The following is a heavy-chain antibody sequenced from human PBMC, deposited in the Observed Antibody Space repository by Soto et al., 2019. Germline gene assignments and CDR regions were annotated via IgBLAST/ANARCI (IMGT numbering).Heavy chain of an antibody. J-gene: IGHJ6*02. CDR2: INPKSGGT. CDR3: ARGDSTDWSNGVCSFFYNHDMDV. Sequence: ASVKVSCKVSGYSFTEYHIHWVRQAPGQGLEWLGRINPKSGGTSNAQKFQGWVTMTTDTSISTASMERTRLTSDDTAIYYCARGDSTDWSNGVCSFFYNHDMDVWGQGTTVTFSS. D-gene: IGHD2-8*01. CDR1: GYSFTEYH. V-gene: IGHV1-2*04.